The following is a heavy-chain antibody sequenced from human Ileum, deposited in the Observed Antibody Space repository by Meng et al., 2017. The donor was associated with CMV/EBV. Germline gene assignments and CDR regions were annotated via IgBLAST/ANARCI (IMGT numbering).Heavy chain of an antibody. V-gene: IGHV4-4*07. CDR2: FYSSDTY. J-gene: IGHJ4*02. Sequence: QVQLQESGPGLVKPSETLSLTCTVSGGSVNNYYWSWIRQSAGKGLEWIGRFYSSDTYNYHPSLDSRVTMSLDTSKNQFSLNLRSVTAADTATYYCVRGPGASTREGFDYWGLGTLVTVSS. CDR1: GGSVNNYY. CDR3: VRGPGASTREGFDY. D-gene: IGHD1-26*01.